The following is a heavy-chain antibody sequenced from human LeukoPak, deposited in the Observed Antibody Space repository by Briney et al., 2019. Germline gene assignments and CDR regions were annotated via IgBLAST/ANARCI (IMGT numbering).Heavy chain of an antibody. V-gene: IGHV5-51*01. Sequence: RGESLQISCKTSGYSFSNYWIGWVRQMPGKGLEWMGIIYPGDSDTRYSPSFQGQVTISADKSISTAYLQWSSLKASDTAMYYCARHSSADHWGQGTLVTVSS. CDR2: IYPGDSDT. CDR3: ARHSSADH. D-gene: IGHD6-13*01. J-gene: IGHJ4*02. CDR1: GYSFSNYW.